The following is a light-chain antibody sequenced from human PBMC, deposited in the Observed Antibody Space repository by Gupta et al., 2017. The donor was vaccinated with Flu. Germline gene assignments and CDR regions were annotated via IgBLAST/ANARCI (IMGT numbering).Light chain of an antibody. V-gene: IGLV2-14*01. CDR1: SSDIGGYHY. CDR2: EVS. J-gene: IGLJ1*01. CDR3: CSFRSPSTQV. Sequence: QSPLTHPASVSGSPGPSLTISCPGTSSDIGGYHYVSWYHHHPGKAPKLMIYEVSKRTASLSNRFSGSTGGNTASRTISGLPGEDEDDYYCCSFRSPSTQVFGTGTKVTVL.